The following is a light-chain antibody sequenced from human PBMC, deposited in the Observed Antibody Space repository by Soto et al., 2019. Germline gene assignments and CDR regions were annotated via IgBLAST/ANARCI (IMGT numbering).Light chain of an antibody. Sequence: DIQMTQSPYSLSASVGDRVTITCQASQDISNYLNWYQQKPGKDPKLLIYDASNLETGVPSRFSGSGSRTDCTVTISSLQAGDIATYYCQQYGNPLYTFGQGNKLEIK. CDR3: QQYGNPLYT. J-gene: IGKJ2*01. CDR2: DAS. V-gene: IGKV1-33*01. CDR1: QDISNY.